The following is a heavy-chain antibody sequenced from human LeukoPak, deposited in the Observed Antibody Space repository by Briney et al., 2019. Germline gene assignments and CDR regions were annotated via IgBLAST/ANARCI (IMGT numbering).Heavy chain of an antibody. Sequence: SETLSLTCTVSGGSITTYYWSWIRQPPGKRLEWIGYMYYTGTTNYNPSLKSRVTISVDTSKNQFSLKLSSVTAADTAVYYCAGGKTSVDPWGQGTLVTVSS. CDR1: GGSITTYY. CDR3: AGGKTSVDP. J-gene: IGHJ5*02. D-gene: IGHD4-17*01. V-gene: IGHV4-59*01. CDR2: MYYTGTT.